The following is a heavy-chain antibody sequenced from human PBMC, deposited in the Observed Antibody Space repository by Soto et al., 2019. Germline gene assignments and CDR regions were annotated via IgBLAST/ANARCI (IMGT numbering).Heavy chain of an antibody. D-gene: IGHD1-1*01. CDR3: ARGSGIVALPGELEDVKYDY. Sequence: QVQLQQWGAGLVKPSETLSLSCAVYGQSFSGHSWAWIRQPPGKGLEWLGEINESGSTYYNPSLKSRVIISTDTSKNQFSLKVSSVRAADTAAYFCARGSGIVALPGELEDVKYDYWGQGTLVNVSS. CDR1: GQSFSGHS. J-gene: IGHJ4*02. V-gene: IGHV4-34*01. CDR2: INESGST.